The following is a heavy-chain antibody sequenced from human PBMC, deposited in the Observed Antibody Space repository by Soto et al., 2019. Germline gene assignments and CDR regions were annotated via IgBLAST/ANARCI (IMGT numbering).Heavy chain of an antibody. J-gene: IGHJ4*02. CDR1: GYTFTSYY. CDR3: AISGGGYYYDSSGPIDY. V-gene: IGHV1-46*01. D-gene: IGHD3-22*01. CDR2: INPSGGST. Sequence: GASVKVSCKASGYTFTSYYMHWVRQAPGQGLEWMGIINPSGGSTSYAQKFQGRVTMTRDTSTSTVYMELSSLRSEDTAVYYCAISGGGYYYDSSGPIDYWGQGTLVTVSS.